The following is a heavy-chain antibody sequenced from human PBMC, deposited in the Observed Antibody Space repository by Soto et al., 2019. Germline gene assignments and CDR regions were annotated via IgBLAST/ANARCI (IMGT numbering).Heavy chain of an antibody. CDR3: ARHDNMTLESNYLDS. CDR1: GDSISNNKW. V-gene: IGHV4-4*02. Sequence: SETLSLTCSVSGDSISNNKWWSWVRQPQEKGLEWIGEMHHSGSIHYNASLKSRATISVDKSRNQFSLQLTSVTAAGTALYFCARHDNMTLESNYLDSWRPRTLVTDSS. D-gene: IGHD1-1*01. CDR2: MHHSGSI. J-gene: IGHJ4*02.